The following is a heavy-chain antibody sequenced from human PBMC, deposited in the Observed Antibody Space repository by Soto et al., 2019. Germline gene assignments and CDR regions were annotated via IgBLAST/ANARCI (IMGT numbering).Heavy chain of an antibody. Sequence: PSETLSLTCTVSGGSISSGGYYWSWIRQHPGKGLEWIGYIYYSGNTYYSPSLKSRVTMSVDTSKNHFSLKLISVTTADTAVYFCAREGNLGRWIQPLDSWGQGTLVTVSS. CDR3: AREGNLGRWIQPLDS. V-gene: IGHV4-61*03. CDR1: GGSISSGGYY. J-gene: IGHJ4*02. CDR2: IYYSGNT. D-gene: IGHD2-2*03.